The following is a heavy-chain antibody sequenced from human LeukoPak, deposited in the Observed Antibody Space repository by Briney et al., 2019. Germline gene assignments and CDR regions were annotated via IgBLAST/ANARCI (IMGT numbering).Heavy chain of an antibody. CDR3: ARETTVGDHFDY. CDR2: INHSGST. J-gene: IGHJ4*02. Sequence: SETLSLTCAVYGGSFSGYYWSWIRQPPGKGLEWIGEINHSGSTNYNPSLKSRVTISVDTSKNQFSLKLSSVTAADTAVYYCARETTVGDHFDYWGQGTLVTVSS. CDR1: GGSFSGYY. D-gene: IGHD4-23*01. V-gene: IGHV4-34*01.